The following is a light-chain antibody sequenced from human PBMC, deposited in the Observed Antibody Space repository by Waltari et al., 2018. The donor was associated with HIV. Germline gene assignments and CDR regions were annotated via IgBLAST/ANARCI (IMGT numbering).Light chain of an antibody. V-gene: IGKV1-39*01. CDR3: QQSYSSPLT. Sequence: DIQMTQSPSSLSALVGDSVAITCRASQSVTNKVNWYQQRPGQAPKLLIYDASTLHSGVQFRFGGGGSETAFTLTIAGLQADDFATYFCQQSYSSPLTFGPGTTV. J-gene: IGKJ3*01. CDR2: DAS. CDR1: QSVTNK.